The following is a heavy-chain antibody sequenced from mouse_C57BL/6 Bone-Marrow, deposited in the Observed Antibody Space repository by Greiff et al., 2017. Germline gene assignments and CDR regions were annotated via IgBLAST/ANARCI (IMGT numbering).Heavy chain of an antibody. V-gene: IGHV1-64*01. D-gene: IGHD2-5*01. CDR3: ARPASNRAWFAY. J-gene: IGHJ3*01. CDR1: GYTFTSYW. Sequence: QVQLQQPGAELVKPGASVKLSCKASGYTFTSYWMHWVKQRPGQGLEWIGMIHPNSGSTNYNEKFKSKATLTVDKSSSTAYMQLSSLTSEDSAVYYCARPASNRAWFAYWGQGTLVTVSA. CDR2: IHPNSGST.